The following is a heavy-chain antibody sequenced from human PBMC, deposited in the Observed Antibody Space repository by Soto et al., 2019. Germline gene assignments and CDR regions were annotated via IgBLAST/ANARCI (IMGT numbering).Heavy chain of an antibody. CDR1: GGSISSGDYY. V-gene: IGHV4-30-4*01. J-gene: IGHJ5*02. D-gene: IGHD2-15*01. Sequence: SETLSLTCTVSGGSISSGDYYWSWIRQPPGKGLEWIGYIYYSGSTYYNPSLKSRVTISVDTSKNQFSLKLSSVTAADTAVYYCARGQVVVAATLYNWFDPWGQGTLVTVSS. CDR2: IYYSGST. CDR3: ARGQVVVAATLYNWFDP.